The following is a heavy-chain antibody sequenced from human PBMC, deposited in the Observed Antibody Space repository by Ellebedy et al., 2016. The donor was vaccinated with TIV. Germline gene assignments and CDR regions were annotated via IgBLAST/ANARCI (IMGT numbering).Heavy chain of an antibody. CDR3: VKGGYYFHSSGYLPANWFDP. D-gene: IGHD3-22*01. CDR2: ISGNGGST. Sequence: GESLKISCSASGFIFSNYAMHWIRQAPGKGLDFVSAISGNGGSTYYADSVKGRFTISRDNSNNTLYLQMSSLRAGDTAVYYCVKGGYYFHSSGYLPANWFDPWGQGTLVTVSS. J-gene: IGHJ5*02. V-gene: IGHV3-64D*06. CDR1: GFIFSNYA.